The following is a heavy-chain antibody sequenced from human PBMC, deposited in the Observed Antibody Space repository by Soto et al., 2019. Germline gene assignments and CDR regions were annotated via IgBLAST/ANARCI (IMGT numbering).Heavy chain of an antibody. CDR1: GYTFTSYG. D-gene: IGHD1-26*01. Sequence: QVQLVQSGAEVKKPGASVKVSCKASGYTFTSYGISWVRQAPGQGLEWMGWISANNGNTNYAQKLQGRVTMTTDTSPSTAYMELRSLRSDGTAGYYCARDRGSYALDYWGQGTLVNVSS. J-gene: IGHJ4*02. CDR2: ISANNGNT. V-gene: IGHV1-18*01. CDR3: ARDRGSYALDY.